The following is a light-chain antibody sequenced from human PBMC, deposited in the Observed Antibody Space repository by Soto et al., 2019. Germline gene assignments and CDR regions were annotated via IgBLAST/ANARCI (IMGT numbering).Light chain of an antibody. Sequence: QSALTQPASVSGSPGQSITISCTGTSSGVGGYNYVSWYQQHPGKAPKLMIYDVSNRPSGVSNRFSGSKSGNTASLTISGLQAEDEADYYCSSYTSSSTLTFYVFGTGTKVTVL. J-gene: IGLJ1*01. CDR1: SSGVGGYNY. V-gene: IGLV2-14*01. CDR3: SSYTSSSTLTFYV. CDR2: DVS.